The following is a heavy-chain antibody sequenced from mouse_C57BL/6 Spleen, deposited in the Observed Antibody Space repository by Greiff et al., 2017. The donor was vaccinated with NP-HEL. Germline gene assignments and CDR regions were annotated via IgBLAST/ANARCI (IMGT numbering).Heavy chain of an antibody. CDR2: IYPSDSET. V-gene: IGHV1-61*01. D-gene: IGHD4-1*01. CDR1: GYTFTSYW. Sequence: QVQLQQPGAELVRPGSSVKLSCKASGYTFTSYWLDWVKQRPGQGLEWIGNIYPSDSETHHNQKFKDKATLTVDKSSSTAYMQLSSLTSEDSAVYYCARSGPPYWYFDVWGTGTTVTVSS. J-gene: IGHJ1*03. CDR3: ARSGPPYWYFDV.